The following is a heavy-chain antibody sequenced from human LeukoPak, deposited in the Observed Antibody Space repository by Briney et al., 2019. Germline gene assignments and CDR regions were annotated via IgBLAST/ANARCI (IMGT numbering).Heavy chain of an antibody. Sequence: GGSLRLSCAASGFTFSDYYMSWIRQAPGKGLEWVSYISSSGSTIYYADSVKGRFTISRDNAKNSLYLQMNSLRAEDTAVYYCARAETHYDFWSGYWLDYWGQGTLVTVSS. CDR3: ARAETHYDFWSGYWLDY. CDR2: ISSSGSTI. V-gene: IGHV3-11*01. CDR1: GFTFSDYY. D-gene: IGHD3-3*01. J-gene: IGHJ4*02.